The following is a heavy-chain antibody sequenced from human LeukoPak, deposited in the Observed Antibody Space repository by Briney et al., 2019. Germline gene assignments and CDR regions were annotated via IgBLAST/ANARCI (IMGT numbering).Heavy chain of an antibody. Sequence: ASETLSLTCAVSGYSISSGYYWGWIRQPPGKGLEWIGSIYHSGSTYYNPSLKSRVTISVDTSKNQFSLKLSSVTAADTAVYYCASYSSSHPGYYYYYMDVWGKGTTVTVSS. CDR1: GYSISSGYY. CDR2: IYHSGST. CDR3: ASYSSSHPGYYYYYMDV. D-gene: IGHD6-13*01. J-gene: IGHJ6*03. V-gene: IGHV4-38-2*01.